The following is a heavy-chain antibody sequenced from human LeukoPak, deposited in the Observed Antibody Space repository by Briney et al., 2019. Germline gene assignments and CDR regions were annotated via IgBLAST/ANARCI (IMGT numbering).Heavy chain of an antibody. V-gene: IGHV4-59*01. Sequence: SETLSLTCTVSSGSLSSYYWSWIRQPPEKGLEWIGYIYYSGSTNYNPSLMSRVTISVDTSKNQFSLKLSSVTAADTAVYYCARTYCSSTSCYEDWFDPWGQGTLVTVSS. CDR1: SGSLSSYY. CDR2: IYYSGST. J-gene: IGHJ5*02. CDR3: ARTYCSSTSCYEDWFDP. D-gene: IGHD2-2*01.